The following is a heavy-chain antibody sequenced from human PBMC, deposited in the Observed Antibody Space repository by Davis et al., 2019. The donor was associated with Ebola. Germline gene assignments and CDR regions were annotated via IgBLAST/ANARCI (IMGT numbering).Heavy chain of an antibody. V-gene: IGHV3-9*01. D-gene: IGHD2-8*01. CDR2: ISWNSISI. CDR1: GFTFNNYA. Sequence: PGGSLRLSCAASGFTFNNYAMHWVRQAPGKGLEWVSGISWNSISIGYADSVKGRFTISRDNANHSLYLQMNSLRPEDTALYYCVKVQWSAPNFYYGMDVWGQGTTVTVSS. J-gene: IGHJ6*02. CDR3: VKVQWSAPNFYYGMDV.